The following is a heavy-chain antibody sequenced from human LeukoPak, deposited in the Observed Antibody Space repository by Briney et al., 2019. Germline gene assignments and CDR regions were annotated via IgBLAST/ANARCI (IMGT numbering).Heavy chain of an antibody. D-gene: IGHD2-2*01. Sequence: GASVKVSCKASGYTFTSYYMHWVRQAPGQGLEWMGIINPSGGSTSYAQKFQGRVTITADKSTSTVYMELSSLRSEDTAIYYCATAGPGDLTYYYYNMDVWGKGTTVTVSS. V-gene: IGHV1-46*01. CDR2: INPSGGST. CDR3: ATAGPGDLTYYYYNMDV. CDR1: GYTFTSYY. J-gene: IGHJ6*03.